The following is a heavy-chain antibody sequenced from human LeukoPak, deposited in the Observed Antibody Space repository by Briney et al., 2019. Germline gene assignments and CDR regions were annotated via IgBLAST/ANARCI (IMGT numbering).Heavy chain of an antibody. Sequence: PGGSLTLFCAASGFTFNNYWMSWVRQAPGKGLEWVANIKQDGSEKYYVDSVKGRFTISRDNAENSLYLQLNSLRAADTAVYYCARDYCSGVTCYSGYWGRGTLVIVSS. CDR2: IKQDGSEK. D-gene: IGHD2-15*01. CDR3: ARDYCSGVTCYSGY. J-gene: IGHJ4*02. CDR1: GFTFNNYW. V-gene: IGHV3-7*05.